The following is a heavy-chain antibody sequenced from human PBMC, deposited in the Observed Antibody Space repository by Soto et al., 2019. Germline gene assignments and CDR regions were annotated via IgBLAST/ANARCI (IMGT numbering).Heavy chain of an antibody. CDR1: GGSVSSGSYY. J-gene: IGHJ4*02. CDR3: ARGAVRQFPYYFDH. V-gene: IGHV4-61*01. Sequence: PSETLSLTCTVSGGSVSSGSYYWSWIRQPPGKGLEWIGYIYNSGSTNFNPSLKSRVTISVDTSKNQFSLRLSSVTAADTAVYYCARGAVRQFPYYFDHWGQGTLVTVSS. CDR2: IYNSGST. D-gene: IGHD6-19*01.